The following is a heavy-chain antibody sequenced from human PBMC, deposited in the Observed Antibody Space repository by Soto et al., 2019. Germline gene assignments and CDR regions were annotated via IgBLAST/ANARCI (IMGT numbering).Heavy chain of an antibody. CDR3: AREFSRGHLDY. V-gene: IGHV4-31*11. CDR2: IYYSGST. CDR1: GGSISSGGYS. J-gene: IGHJ4*02. D-gene: IGHD3-10*01. Sequence: SETLSLTCAVSGGSISSGGYSWSWIRQPPGKGLEWIGYIYYSGSTYYNPSLKSRVTISVDTSKNQFSLKLSSVTAADTAVYYCAREFSRGHLDYWGQGTLVTVSS.